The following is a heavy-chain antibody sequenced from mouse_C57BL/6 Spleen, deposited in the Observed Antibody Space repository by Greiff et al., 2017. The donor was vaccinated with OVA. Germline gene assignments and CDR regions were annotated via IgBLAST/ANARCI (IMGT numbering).Heavy chain of an antibody. CDR3: ARLGSRLQAWFAY. CDR1: GFTFSDYY. J-gene: IGHJ3*01. Sequence: EVKLEESGGGLVQPGGSLKLSCAASGFTFSDYYMYWVRQTPEKRLEWVAYISNGGGSTYYPDTVKGRFTISRDNAKNTLYLQMSRLKSEDTAMYYCARLGSRLQAWFAYWGQGTLVTVSA. CDR2: ISNGGGST. V-gene: IGHV5-12*01.